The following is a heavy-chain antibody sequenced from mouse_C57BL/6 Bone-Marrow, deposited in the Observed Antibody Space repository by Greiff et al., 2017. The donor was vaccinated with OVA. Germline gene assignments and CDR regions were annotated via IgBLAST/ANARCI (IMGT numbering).Heavy chain of an antibody. J-gene: IGHJ1*03. CDR1: GYTFTSYW. CDR2: LYPGNSDT. D-gene: IGHD1-1*01. Sequence: VQLQQSGTVLARPGASVKMSCKTSGYTFTSYWMHWVKQRPGQGLEWIGALYPGNSDTSYNQKFKGQAKLTAVTSASTAYMELSSLTNEDSAVYDGTRTTVVAPDWYFDVWGTGTTVTVSS. CDR3: TRTTVVAPDWYFDV. V-gene: IGHV1-5*01.